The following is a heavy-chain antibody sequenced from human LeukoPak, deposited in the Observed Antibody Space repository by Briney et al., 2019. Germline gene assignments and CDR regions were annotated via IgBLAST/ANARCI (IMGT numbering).Heavy chain of an antibody. J-gene: IGHJ4*02. D-gene: IGHD3-22*01. CDR2: IYYSGST. CDR1: GGSISSSSYY. CDR3: ARPFARGYYDSSGWIDY. Sequence: SETLSLACTVSGGSISSSSYYWCWIRQPPGKGLEWIGSIYYSGSTYYNPSLKSRVTISVDTSKNQFSLKLSSVTAADTAVYYCARPFARGYYDSSGWIDYWGQGTLVTVSS. V-gene: IGHV4-39*01.